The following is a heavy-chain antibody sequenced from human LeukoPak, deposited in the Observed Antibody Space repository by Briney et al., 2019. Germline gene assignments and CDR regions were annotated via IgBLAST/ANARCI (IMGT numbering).Heavy chain of an antibody. Sequence: SETLSLTCSVAGGSVSGGISYWSWIRQPPGEGLEWIAYISDSGGSDYNPSLTGRVTISLDTSTTQFSLRLPSVTPADTAVYYCARDGRGSASSWYFDLWGQGTLVTVSS. CDR2: ISDSGGS. J-gene: IGHJ4*02. D-gene: IGHD6-13*01. CDR3: ARDGRGSASSWYFDL. V-gene: IGHV4-61*01. CDR1: GGSVSGGISY.